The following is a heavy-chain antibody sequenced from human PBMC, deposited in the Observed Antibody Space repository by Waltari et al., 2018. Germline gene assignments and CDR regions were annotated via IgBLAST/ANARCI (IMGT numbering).Heavy chain of an antibody. V-gene: IGHV1-46*01. J-gene: IGHJ4*02. Sequence: QVQLVQSGAEVKKPGASVKVSCKASGYTFTSYYMHWVRQAPGQGLAWMGIINPSGGSTSYAQKCQGRVTMNRDTSTSTVYMELSSLRSEDTAVYYCATYSVAASDYWGQGTLVTVSS. CDR1: GYTFTSYY. CDR3: ATYSVAASDY. D-gene: IGHD6-19*01. CDR2: INPSGGST.